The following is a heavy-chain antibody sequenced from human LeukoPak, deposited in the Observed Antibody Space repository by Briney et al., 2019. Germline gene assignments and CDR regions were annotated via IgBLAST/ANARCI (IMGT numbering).Heavy chain of an antibody. Sequence: GGSPRLSCAASGFTFSSYGMPWVRQAPGKGLERVAVISYDGSNKYYADSVKGRFTISRDNSKNTLYLQMNSLRAEDTAVYYCAKDRGDGYNIFDYWGQGTLVTVSS. D-gene: IGHD5-24*01. CDR1: GFTFSSYG. CDR2: ISYDGSNK. CDR3: AKDRGDGYNIFDY. V-gene: IGHV3-30*18. J-gene: IGHJ4*02.